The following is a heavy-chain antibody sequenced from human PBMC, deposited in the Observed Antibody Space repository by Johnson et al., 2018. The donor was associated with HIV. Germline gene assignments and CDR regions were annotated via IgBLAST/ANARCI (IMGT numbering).Heavy chain of an antibody. V-gene: IGHV3-15*01. CDR3: ARHKGQQYDTFDI. CDR1: GFTFSDAW. D-gene: IGHD6-13*01. CDR2: VKSKTDGGTT. Sequence: VQLVESGGGLVKPGGSLRLSCAASGFTFSDAWMNWVRQAPGKGLEWVGRVKSKTDGGTTDYAAPVKGRFTISRDGSKNTLYLQMNSLRAGDTAVYYCARHKGQQYDTFDIWGQGTMVTVSS. J-gene: IGHJ3*02.